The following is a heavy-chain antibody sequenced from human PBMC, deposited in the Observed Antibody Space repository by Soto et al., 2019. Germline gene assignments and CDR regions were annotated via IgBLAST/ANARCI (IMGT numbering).Heavy chain of an antibody. D-gene: IGHD1-26*01. V-gene: IGHV3-48*02. CDR1: GFTISTYH. J-gene: IGHJ6*02. CDR3: TRDGRRGYDMDV. CDR2: IRTDLRAL. Sequence: GRSLRLSCAASGFTISTYHLNWVRQDPGKGLEWVSYIRTDLRALYYADSLRGRFTISRDNAKNSLYLQMTSLRDEDTGVYYCTRDGRRGYDMDVWGQGTTVTVSS.